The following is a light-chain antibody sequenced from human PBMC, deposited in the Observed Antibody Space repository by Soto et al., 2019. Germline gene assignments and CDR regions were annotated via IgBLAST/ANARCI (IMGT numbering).Light chain of an antibody. V-gene: IGKV3-20*01. CDR1: QRVSSNY. CDR2: GAS. J-gene: IGKJ2*01. CDR3: HQYGTFPYA. Sequence: IALTQSPGTLSLSPGERATLSCRASQRVSSNYVAWYQHKTGQAPRLLIHGASITATGIPDRISGSGSGIDFPLTISRQEPEDFAVYYFHQYGTFPYAFGQGTKLQIK.